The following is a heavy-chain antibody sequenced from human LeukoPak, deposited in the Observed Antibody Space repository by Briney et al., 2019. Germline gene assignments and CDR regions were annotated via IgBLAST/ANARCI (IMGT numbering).Heavy chain of an antibody. D-gene: IGHD6-25*01. V-gene: IGHV3-9*01. Sequence: GGSLRLSCAASGFTFDDYVMHWVRQAPGKGLEWVAGISWNSGSVVYADSVKGRFTISRDNAKNSLFLQMNSLRAEDTALYYCAKDLLPTLVAAGFDYWGQGTLVTVSS. CDR3: AKDLLPTLVAAGFDY. J-gene: IGHJ4*02. CDR2: ISWNSGSV. CDR1: GFTFDDYV.